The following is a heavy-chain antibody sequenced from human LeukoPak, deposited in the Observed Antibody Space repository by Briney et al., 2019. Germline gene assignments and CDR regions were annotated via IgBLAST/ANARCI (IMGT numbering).Heavy chain of an antibody. V-gene: IGHV4-30-2*01. D-gene: IGHD4-17*01. CDR2: IYHSGST. CDR3: ARAYAGTTVTSLVWFDP. CDR1: GGSISSGGYS. Sequence: PSETLSLTCAVSGGSISSGGYSWSWIRQPPGEGLEWIGYIYHSGSTYYNPSLKSRVTISVDRSKNQFSLKLSSVTAADTAVYYCARAYAGTTVTSLVWFDPWGQGTLVTVSS. J-gene: IGHJ5*02.